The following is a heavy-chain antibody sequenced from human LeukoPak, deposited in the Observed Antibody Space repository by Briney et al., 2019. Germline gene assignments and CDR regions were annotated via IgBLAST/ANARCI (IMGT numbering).Heavy chain of an antibody. CDR3: ARDRGVYYYDSSGYYDY. CDR2: ISSSSSYI. CDR1: GFTFSSYS. J-gene: IGHJ4*02. D-gene: IGHD3-22*01. V-gene: IGHV3-21*01. Sequence: GGSLRLSCAASGFTFSSYSMNWVRQAPGKGLEWVSSISSSSSYIHYADSVKGRFTISRDNAKNSLYLQMNSLRAEDTAVYYCARDRGVYYYDSSGYYDYWGQGTLVTVSS.